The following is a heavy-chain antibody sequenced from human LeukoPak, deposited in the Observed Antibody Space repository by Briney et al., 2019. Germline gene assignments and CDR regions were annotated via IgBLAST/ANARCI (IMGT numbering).Heavy chain of an antibody. V-gene: IGHV4-59*02. Sequence: PSETLSLTCTVSGASVTDYYWSWFRQSPGKGLEWISYIHHSGNSDYNPSLRSRVTTSLDTSKNQFSLNLISVTAADTAVYYCTRGHWGLQSWSQGTLVTVSS. D-gene: IGHD7-27*01. J-gene: IGHJ5*02. CDR2: IHHSGNS. CDR1: GASVTDYY. CDR3: TRGHWGLQS.